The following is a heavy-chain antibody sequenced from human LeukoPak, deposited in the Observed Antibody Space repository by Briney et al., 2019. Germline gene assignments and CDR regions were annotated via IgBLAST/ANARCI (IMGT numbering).Heavy chain of an antibody. CDR2: INPNSGGT. CDR1: GYTSTGYY. CDR3: ARAYYDFWSGSRAFTYY. V-gene: IGHV1-2*06. J-gene: IGHJ4*02. Sequence: ASVKVSCKASGYTSTGYYMHWVRQAPGQGLEWMGRINPNSGGTNYAQKFQGRVTMTRDTSISTAYMELSRLRSDDTAVYYCARAYYDFWSGSRAFTYYWGQGTLVTVSS. D-gene: IGHD3-3*01.